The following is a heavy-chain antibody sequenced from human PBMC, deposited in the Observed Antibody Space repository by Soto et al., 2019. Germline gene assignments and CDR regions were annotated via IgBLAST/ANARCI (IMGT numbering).Heavy chain of an antibody. Sequence: ASVKVSCKASGYTFANYGFSWVRQAPGQGLEWMGWISGYNDNARYAEKFEGRVTLTTDQSKSTANMDLRSLRSDDTAVYYCARDWYCSGAACSDTFDYWGQGTLVTVSS. J-gene: IGHJ4*02. CDR1: GYTFANYG. V-gene: IGHV1-18*04. CDR2: ISGYNDNA. D-gene: IGHD2-15*01. CDR3: ARDWYCSGAACSDTFDY.